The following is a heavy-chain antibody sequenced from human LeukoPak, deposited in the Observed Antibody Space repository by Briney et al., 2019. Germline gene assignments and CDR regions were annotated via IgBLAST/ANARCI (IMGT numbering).Heavy chain of an antibody. J-gene: IGHJ4*02. Sequence: SETLSLTCTVSGGSISSYYWSWIRQPAGKGLEWIGYIYYSGSTNYDPSLKSRVTISVDTPKNQFSLKLSSVTAADTAIYYCARAVSGSYYTYWGQGTLVTVSS. CDR1: GGSISSYY. V-gene: IGHV4-59*01. CDR3: ARAVSGSYYTY. D-gene: IGHD3-10*01. CDR2: IYYSGST.